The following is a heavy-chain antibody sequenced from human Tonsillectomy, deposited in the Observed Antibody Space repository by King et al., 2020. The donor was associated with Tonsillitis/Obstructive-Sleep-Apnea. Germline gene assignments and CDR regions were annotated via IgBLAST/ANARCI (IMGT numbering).Heavy chain of an antibody. CDR2: IYHSGST. CDR1: GGSISSSNW. V-gene: IGHV4-4*02. Sequence: PLQESGPGLVKPSGTLSLTCAVSGGSISSSNWWSWVRQPPGKGLEWIGEIYHSGSTNYNPSLKSRVTISVDKSKNQFSLKLSSVTAADTAVYYCARGSGDDYIWGSYRFDYWGQGTLVTVSS. D-gene: IGHD3-16*02. J-gene: IGHJ4*02. CDR3: ARGSGDDYIWGSYRFDY.